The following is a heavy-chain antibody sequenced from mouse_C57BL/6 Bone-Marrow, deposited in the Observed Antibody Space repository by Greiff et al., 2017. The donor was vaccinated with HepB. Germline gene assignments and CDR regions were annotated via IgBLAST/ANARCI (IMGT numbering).Heavy chain of an antibody. V-gene: IGHV10-1*01. CDR2: IRSKSNNYAT. Sequence: EVKLVESGGGLVQPKGSLKLSCAASGFSFNTYAMNWVRQAPGKGLEWVARIRSKSNNYATYYADAVKDRFTISRDDSESMLYLQMNNLKTEDTAMYYCVRQPAWYVDVWGTGTTVTVSS. CDR3: VRQPAWYVDV. J-gene: IGHJ1*03. CDR1: GFSFNTYA.